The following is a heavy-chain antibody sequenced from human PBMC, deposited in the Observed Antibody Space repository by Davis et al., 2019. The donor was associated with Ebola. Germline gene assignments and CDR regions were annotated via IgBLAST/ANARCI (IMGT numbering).Heavy chain of an antibody. CDR3: ARITLVGYYFDY. CDR2: INPNSGGT. D-gene: IGHD4-23*01. J-gene: IGHJ4*02. V-gene: IGHV1-2*04. Sequence: ASVKVSCKASGYTFTGYYMHWVRQAPGQGLEWMGWINPNSGGTNYAQKFQGWVTMTRDTSISTAYMELSRLRSDDTTVYYCARITLVGYYFDYWGQGTLVTVSS. CDR1: GYTFTGYY.